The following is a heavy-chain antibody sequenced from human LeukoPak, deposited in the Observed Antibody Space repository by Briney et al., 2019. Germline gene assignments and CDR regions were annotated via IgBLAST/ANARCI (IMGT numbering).Heavy chain of an antibody. Sequence: GGFLRLSCAASGFTFNTYAMSWVRQVPGKGPEWVATIGAADTYYAGSVKGRFTISRDDSKNTVFLQMDSLRAEDTAVYYCARDYVSHNGVYDCFEFWGQGTQVTVSS. J-gene: IGHJ4*02. D-gene: IGHD3-16*01. V-gene: IGHV3-23*01. CDR1: GFTFNTYA. CDR2: IGAADT. CDR3: ARDYVSHNGVYDCFEF.